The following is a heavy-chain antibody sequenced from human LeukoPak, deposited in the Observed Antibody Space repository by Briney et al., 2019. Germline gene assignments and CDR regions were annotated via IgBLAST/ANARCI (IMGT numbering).Heavy chain of an antibody. CDR3: ARGGLGGTMIGLNKY. V-gene: IGHV3-21*01. CDR2: ISSSSSYI. Sequence: GGSLRLSCAASGFTFSSYSMNWVRQAPGKGLEWVSSISSSSSYIYYADSVKGRFTISRDNAKNSLYLQMNSLRAEDAAVYYCARGGLGGTMIGLNKYWGQGALVTVSS. J-gene: IGHJ4*02. D-gene: IGHD3-22*01. CDR1: GFTFSSYS.